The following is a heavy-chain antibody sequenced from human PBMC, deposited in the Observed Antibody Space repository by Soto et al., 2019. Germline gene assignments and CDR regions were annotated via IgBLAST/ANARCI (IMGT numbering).Heavy chain of an antibody. CDR2: IYPGDSDT. CDR3: ARQGDSSGYYFQLDY. D-gene: IGHD3-22*01. J-gene: IGHJ4*02. CDR1: GYSFTSYW. Sequence: TGESLKISCKVSGYSFTSYWIGWLRQMPGKVLEWMGIIYPGDSDTRYSPSFQGQVTISADKSISTAYLQWSSLKASDTAMYYCARQGDSSGYYFQLDYWGQGTLVTVSS. V-gene: IGHV5-51*01.